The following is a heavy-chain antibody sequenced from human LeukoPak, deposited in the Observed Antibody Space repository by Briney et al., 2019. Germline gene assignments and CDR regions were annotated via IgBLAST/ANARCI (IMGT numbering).Heavy chain of an antibody. Sequence: PGGSLRLSCAASGFTFSSYWMHWVRQAPGKGLVWVSRINSDGSSTSYAHSVKGRFAISRDNANNTLYLQMNSVRAEDTAVYYCARDATLVRGVIDYWGQGTLVTVSS. D-gene: IGHD3-10*01. CDR1: GFTFSSYW. V-gene: IGHV3-74*01. CDR3: ARDATLVRGVIDY. J-gene: IGHJ4*02. CDR2: INSDGSST.